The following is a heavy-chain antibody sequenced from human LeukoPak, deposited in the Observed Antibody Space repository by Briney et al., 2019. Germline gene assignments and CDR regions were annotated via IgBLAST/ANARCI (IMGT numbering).Heavy chain of an antibody. CDR2: ISSSSSYI. CDR1: GFTFSSYS. Sequence: VKPGGSLRLSCAASGFTFSSYSMNWVRQAPGKGLEWVSSISSSSSYIYYADSVKGRFTISRDNAKNSLYLQMNSLRAEDTAVYYCARTLGVPAHFADYWGQGTLVTVSS. CDR3: ARTLGVPAHFADY. J-gene: IGHJ4*02. D-gene: IGHD3-16*01. V-gene: IGHV3-21*04.